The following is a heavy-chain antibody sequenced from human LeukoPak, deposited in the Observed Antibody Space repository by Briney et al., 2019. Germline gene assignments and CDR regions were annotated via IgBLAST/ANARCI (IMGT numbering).Heavy chain of an antibody. V-gene: IGHV4-39*01. J-gene: IGHJ4*02. CDR1: GGSISSSSYS. Sequence: KPSETLSLTCIVSGGSISSSSYSWGWIRQPPGKGLEWLGSIYYSGTTYYNPSLKSRVTIAVDTSKIQFSLKLSSVAATDTAVYFCARLRFDFWSGYTHPYFDYWGQGTLVTVSS. D-gene: IGHD3-3*01. CDR2: IYYSGTT. CDR3: ARLRFDFWSGYTHPYFDY.